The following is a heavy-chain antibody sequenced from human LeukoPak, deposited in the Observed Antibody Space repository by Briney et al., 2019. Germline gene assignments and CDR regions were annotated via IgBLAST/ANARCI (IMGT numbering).Heavy chain of an antibody. CDR3: ARVPPFRIAAAGTRWFDP. D-gene: IGHD6-13*01. CDR1: GYTFTSYD. CDR2: MNPNSGNT. J-gene: IGHJ5*02. V-gene: IGHV1-8*01. Sequence: GASVKVSCKASGYTFTSYDINWVRQATGQGLEWMGWMNPNSGNTGYAQKFQGRVTMTRNTSISTAYMELSSLRSEDTAVYYCARVPPFRIAAAGTRWFDPWGQGTLVTVSS.